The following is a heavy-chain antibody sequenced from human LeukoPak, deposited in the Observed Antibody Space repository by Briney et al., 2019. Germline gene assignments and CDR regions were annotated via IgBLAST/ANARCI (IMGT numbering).Heavy chain of an antibody. CDR2: IIPIFGTA. Sequence: GSSVKVSCKASGGTFSSYAISWVRQAPGQGLEWMGGIIPIFGTANYAQKFQGRVTITADESTSTAYMELSSLRSEDTAVYYCARAVVVARGLMAYFDYWGQGTLVTVSS. CDR1: GGTFSSYA. J-gene: IGHJ4*02. D-gene: IGHD3-10*01. V-gene: IGHV1-69*01. CDR3: ARAVVVARGLMAYFDY.